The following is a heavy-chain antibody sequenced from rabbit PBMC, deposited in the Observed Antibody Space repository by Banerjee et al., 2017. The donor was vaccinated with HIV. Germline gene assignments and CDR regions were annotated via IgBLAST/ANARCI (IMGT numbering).Heavy chain of an antibody. CDR2: IYTGVST. CDR3: ARPGYAGYDFLFYGMDL. J-gene: IGHJ6*01. V-gene: IGHV1S40*01. D-gene: IGHD4-2*01. Sequence: QSLEESGGDLVQTEGSLTLTCTASGFYLSSSYYMSWVRQAPGEGLEYIGFIYTGVSTYYAGWAKGRFTISKTSSTTVTLQMTSLTAADTATYFCARPGYAGYDFLFYGMDLWGPGTLVTVS. CDR1: GFYLSSSYY.